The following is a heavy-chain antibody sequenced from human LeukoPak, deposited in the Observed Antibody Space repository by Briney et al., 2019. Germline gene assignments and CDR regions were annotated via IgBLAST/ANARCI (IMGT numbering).Heavy chain of an antibody. CDR3: ATSIAAAGDDAFDI. V-gene: IGHV4-59*01. CDR2: IYYSGST. J-gene: IGHJ3*02. CDR1: GASISSNY. D-gene: IGHD6-13*01. Sequence: PSETLSLTCTVAGASISSNYWSCIRQPPGKGLEWIGYIYYSGSTNYNPSLKSRVTISVDTSKNQFSLKLSSVTAADTAVYYCATSIAAAGDDAFDIWGQGTMVTVSS.